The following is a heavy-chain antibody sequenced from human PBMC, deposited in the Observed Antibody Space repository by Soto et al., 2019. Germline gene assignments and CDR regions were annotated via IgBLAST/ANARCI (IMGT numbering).Heavy chain of an antibody. J-gene: IGHJ4*02. CDR3: ARDPTDSRTSDY. CDR2: IYSDGRT. D-gene: IGHD3-22*01. Sequence: PGGSLRLSCAASGFTVSNNYLSWVRQAPGKGLEWVSVIYSDGRTYYADSVKGRFTISRDNSKNTLYLQMISLRVEDTAVYYCARDPTDSRTSDYWGQGT. V-gene: IGHV3-66*01. CDR1: GFTVSNNY.